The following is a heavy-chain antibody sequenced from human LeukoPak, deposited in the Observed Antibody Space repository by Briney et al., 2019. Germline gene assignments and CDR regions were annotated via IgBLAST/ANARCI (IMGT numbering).Heavy chain of an antibody. Sequence: SETLSLTCAVYGGSFSGYYWSWIRQPPGKGLEWIGEINHSGSTNYNPSLKSRVTISVDTSKNQFSLKLSSVTAADTAVYYCARGSLCTAMVNWFDPWGQGTLVTVSS. V-gene: IGHV4-34*01. D-gene: IGHD5-18*01. CDR1: GGSFSGYY. J-gene: IGHJ5*02. CDR3: ARGSLCTAMVNWFDP. CDR2: INHSGST.